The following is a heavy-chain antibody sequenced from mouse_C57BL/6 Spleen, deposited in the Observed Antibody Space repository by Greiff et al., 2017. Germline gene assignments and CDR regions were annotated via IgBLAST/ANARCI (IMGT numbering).Heavy chain of an antibody. CDR2: IYPGDGDT. CDR1: GYAFSSSW. CDR3: GPLNWDGYYAMDY. Sequence: QVQLKQSGPELVKPGASVKISCKASGYAFSSSWMNWVKQRPGKGLEWIGRIYPGDGDTNYNGKFKGKATLTADKSSSTAYMQLSSLTSEDSAVYFCGPLNWDGYYAMDYWGQGTSVTVSS. V-gene: IGHV1-82*01. J-gene: IGHJ4*01. D-gene: IGHD4-1*02.